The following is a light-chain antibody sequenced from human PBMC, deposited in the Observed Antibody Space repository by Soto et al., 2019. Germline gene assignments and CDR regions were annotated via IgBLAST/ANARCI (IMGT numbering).Light chain of an antibody. Sequence: QSVLTQPPSASGTPGQRVTISCSGSSSNIGSNYVYWYQQLPGTAPKLLIYRNNQRPSGVPDRFSGSKSGTSASLAISGLRSEDEADYYCAAWDDSLSAHVFGGGTKL. J-gene: IGLJ2*01. CDR3: AAWDDSLSAHV. CDR1: SSNIGSNY. V-gene: IGLV1-47*01. CDR2: RNN.